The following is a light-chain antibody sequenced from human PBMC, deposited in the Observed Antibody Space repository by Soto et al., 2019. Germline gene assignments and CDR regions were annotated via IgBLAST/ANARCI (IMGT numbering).Light chain of an antibody. Sequence: QSVLTQPASVSGSHGQSITISCTGTSSDVGSYNYVSWYQQHPGKAPNLMIYEVSNRPSGVSNLFSGSKSGNTASLTISGLQAEDEADYYCSSYTSSSTLYVFGTGTKVTVL. CDR2: EVS. J-gene: IGLJ1*01. CDR1: SSDVGSYNY. V-gene: IGLV2-14*01. CDR3: SSYTSSSTLYV.